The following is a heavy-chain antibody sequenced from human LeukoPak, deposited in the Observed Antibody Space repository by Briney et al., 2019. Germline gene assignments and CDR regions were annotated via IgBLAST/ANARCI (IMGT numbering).Heavy chain of an antibody. J-gene: IGHJ5*02. CDR2: VDANGRTT. D-gene: IGHD5-24*01. CDR1: GFTVTHYA. CDR3: YCRDDLPA. Sequence: HSGGSLRLSCSASGFTVTHYAMHWVRQAPGKGLEYVSAVDANGRTTYYADSVKGRFTISRDDSKNTLYLHMSSLRPEDTAIYYCYCRDDLPAWGRGTLVTVSS. V-gene: IGHV3-64D*06.